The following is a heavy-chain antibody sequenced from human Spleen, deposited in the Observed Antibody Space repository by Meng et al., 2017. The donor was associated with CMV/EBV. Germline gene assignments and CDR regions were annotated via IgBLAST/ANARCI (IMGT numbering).Heavy chain of an antibody. V-gene: IGHV3-7*01. CDR2: IKEDGSER. Sequence: GESLKISCAASGFTFSSYGMHWVRQAPGKGLEWVANIKEDGSERYDVDSAKGRFTISRDNAKNSLYLQMNSLRADDSAVYYCARDAEVAPAALRTFYYYAMDVWGQGSTVTVSS. CDR3: ARDAEVAPAALRTFYYYAMDV. CDR1: GFTFSSYG. D-gene: IGHD2-2*02. J-gene: IGHJ6*02.